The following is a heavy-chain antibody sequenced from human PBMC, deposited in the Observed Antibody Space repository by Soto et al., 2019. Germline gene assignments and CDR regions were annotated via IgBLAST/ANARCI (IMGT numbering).Heavy chain of an antibody. V-gene: IGHV4-34*01. CDR1: GGSFSGYY. Sequence: SETLSLTCAVYGGSFSGYYWSWIRQPPGKGLEWIGEINHSGSTNYNPSLKSRVTISVDTSQNQFSLKLSSVTAADTAVYYCVSCPYYYGSGSYLSYFDYWGQGTLVTVSS. J-gene: IGHJ4*02. D-gene: IGHD3-10*01. CDR3: VSCPYYYGSGSYLSYFDY. CDR2: INHSGST.